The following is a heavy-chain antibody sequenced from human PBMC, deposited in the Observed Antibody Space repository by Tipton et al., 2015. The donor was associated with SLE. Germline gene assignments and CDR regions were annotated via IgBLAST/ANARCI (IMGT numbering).Heavy chain of an antibody. D-gene: IGHD3-22*01. CDR3: ARVNVYHYDSSLFYFDAVNM. Sequence: TLSLTCTVSGGSISSSTNYWGWIRQPPGKGLEWIGSLSYSGSTYYNPSLKGLLTISADTSKNLFSLKLSSVTAADTPVFYCARVNVYHYDSSLFYFDAVNMWGQVTMIPVSS. J-gene: IGHJ3*02. CDR2: LSYSGST. V-gene: IGHV4-39*07. CDR1: GGSISSSTNY.